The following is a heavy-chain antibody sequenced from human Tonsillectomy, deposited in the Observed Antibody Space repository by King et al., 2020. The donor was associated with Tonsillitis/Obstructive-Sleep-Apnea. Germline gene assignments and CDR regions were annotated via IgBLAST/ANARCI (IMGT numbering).Heavy chain of an antibody. CDR1: GYSFTSYW. J-gene: IGHJ2*01. D-gene: IGHD4-17*01. CDR3: ARRRLLYGDRDWYFDL. Sequence: VQRVESGAEVKKPGESLKISCKGSGYSFTSYWIGWVRQMPGKGLEWMGIIYPGDSDTRYSPSFQGQVTISADKSISTAYLQWSSLKASDTAMYYCARRRLLYGDRDWYFDLWGRGTLVTVSS. CDR2: IYPGDSDT. V-gene: IGHV5-51*03.